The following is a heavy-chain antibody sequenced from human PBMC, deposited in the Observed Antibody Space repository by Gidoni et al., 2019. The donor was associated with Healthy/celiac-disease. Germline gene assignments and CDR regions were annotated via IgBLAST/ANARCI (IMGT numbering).Heavy chain of an antibody. CDR2: IYYSGST. CDR3: ASQYDILTGYYVDY. D-gene: IGHD3-9*01. V-gene: IGHV4-39*01. CDR1: GGSLSSSSYY. Sequence: QLQLQESGPGLVKPSETLSLTCTVSGGSLSSSSYYWGWIRQPPGKGLEWIGSIYYSGSTYYNPSLKSRVTISVDTSKNQFSLKLSSVTAADTAVYYCASQYDILTGYYVDYWGQGTLVTVSS. J-gene: IGHJ4*02.